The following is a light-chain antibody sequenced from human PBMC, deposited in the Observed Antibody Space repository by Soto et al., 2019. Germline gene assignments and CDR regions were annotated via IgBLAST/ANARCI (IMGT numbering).Light chain of an antibody. Sequence: TQSPDVLSLSPGERATLSCRASQSVSSSYLAWYQQKPGQTPRLLIYGASTRAAGIPARFSGSGSGTDFTLTISSLQSEDFAVYYCQQYNNWPPFTFGPGTKVDIK. J-gene: IGKJ3*01. CDR1: QSVSSSY. CDR2: GAS. V-gene: IGKV3-15*01. CDR3: QQYNNWPPFT.